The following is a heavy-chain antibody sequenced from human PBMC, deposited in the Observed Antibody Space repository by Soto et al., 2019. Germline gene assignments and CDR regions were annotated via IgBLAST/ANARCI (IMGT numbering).Heavy chain of an antibody. Sequence: SETLSLTCTVSGGSISSGDYYWSWIRQPPGKGLEWIGYIYYSGSTYYNPSLKSRVTISVDTSKNQFSLKLSSVTAADTAVYYCARDISDYYDSSGGLVFDYWGQGSLVTVSS. CDR3: ARDISDYYDSSGGLVFDY. V-gene: IGHV4-30-4*01. CDR1: GGSISSGDYY. D-gene: IGHD3-22*01. CDR2: IYYSGST. J-gene: IGHJ4*02.